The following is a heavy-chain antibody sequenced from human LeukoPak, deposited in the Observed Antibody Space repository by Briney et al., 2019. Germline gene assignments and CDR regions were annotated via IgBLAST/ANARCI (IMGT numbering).Heavy chain of an antibody. CDR3: ARVPQRWTTVSRGWFDP. CDR1: GGSFSGYY. D-gene: IGHD4-17*01. CDR2: INHSGST. V-gene: IGHV4-34*01. Sequence: SETLSLTCAVYGGSFSGYYWSWIRQPPGKGLEWIGEINHSGSTNYNPSLKSRVTISVDTPKNQFSLKLSSVTAADTAVYYCARVPQRWTTVSRGWFDPWGQGTLVTVSS. J-gene: IGHJ5*02.